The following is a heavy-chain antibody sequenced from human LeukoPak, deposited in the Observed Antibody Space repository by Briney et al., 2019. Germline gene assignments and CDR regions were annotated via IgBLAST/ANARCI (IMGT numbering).Heavy chain of an antibody. J-gene: IGHJ6*02. CDR2: IRDSGST. CDR3: ARGPSIVGTINYYGMDV. Sequence: SQTLSLTCTVSGGSISSGGYYWSWIRQHPGKGLEWIGYIRDSGSTYYNPSLKSRVTISVDTSKNHFSLKLTSVTAADTAIYYCARGPSIVGTINYYGMDVWGQGTTVTVSS. V-gene: IGHV4-31*03. CDR1: GGSISSGGYY. D-gene: IGHD1-26*01.